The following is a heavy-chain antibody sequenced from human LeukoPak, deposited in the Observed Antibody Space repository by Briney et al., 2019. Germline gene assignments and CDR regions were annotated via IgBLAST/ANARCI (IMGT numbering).Heavy chain of an antibody. D-gene: IGHD1-26*01. CDR1: GGTFSSYA. Sequence: SVKISCKASGGTFSSYAISWVRQAPGQGLEWMGRIIPIFGTANYAQKFQGRVTITTDESTSTAYMELSSLRSEDTAVYYCARGRGGSYGNYFDYWGQGTLVTVSS. CDR3: ARGRGGSYGNYFDY. CDR2: IIPIFGTA. V-gene: IGHV1-69*05. J-gene: IGHJ4*02.